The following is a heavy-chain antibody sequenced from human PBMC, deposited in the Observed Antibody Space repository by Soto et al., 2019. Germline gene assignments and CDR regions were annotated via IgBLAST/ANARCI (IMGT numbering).Heavy chain of an antibody. CDR3: ARDGGRHSGGIDY. CDR2: IIPIFGTA. Sequence: QVQLVQSGAEVRKPGSSVKVSCKISGGTFTNYVISWLRQAPGQGLEWMGEIIPIFGTANYAQKFQGRVTITADESTSTAYMELSSLRSEDTAVYYCARDGGRHSGGIDYWGQGNLVTVSS. J-gene: IGHJ4*02. CDR1: GGTFTNYV. V-gene: IGHV1-69*01. D-gene: IGHD1-26*01.